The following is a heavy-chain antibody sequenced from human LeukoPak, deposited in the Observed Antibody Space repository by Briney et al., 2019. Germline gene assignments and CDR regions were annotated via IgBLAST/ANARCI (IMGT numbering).Heavy chain of an antibody. CDR1: GFTVIIND. CDR3: ARGVEPLAANTLAY. CDR2: LYSDGNT. J-gene: IGHJ4*02. D-gene: IGHD1-14*01. Sequence: GGSLRLFCAASGFTVIINDMTWVRQAPGKGLEWVSVLYSDGNTKYADSVQGRFTISRDNSKNTLYLEMNSLSPDDTAVYYCARGVEPLAANTLAYWGQGTLVTVSS. V-gene: IGHV3-53*01.